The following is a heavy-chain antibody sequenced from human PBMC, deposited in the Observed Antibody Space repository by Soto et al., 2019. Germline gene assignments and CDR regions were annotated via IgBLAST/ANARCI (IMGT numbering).Heavy chain of an antibody. V-gene: IGHV1-18*01. J-gene: IGHJ4*02. Sequence: GASVKVSCKASGYTFTSYGISWVRQAPGQGLEWMGWISAYNGNTNYAQKLQGRVTMTTDTSTSTAYMELRSLRSEDTAVYYCARDAGYCSGGSCYSSHYWGQGTLVTVSS. CDR1: GYTFTSYG. CDR3: ARDAGYCSGGSCYSSHY. D-gene: IGHD2-15*01. CDR2: ISAYNGNT.